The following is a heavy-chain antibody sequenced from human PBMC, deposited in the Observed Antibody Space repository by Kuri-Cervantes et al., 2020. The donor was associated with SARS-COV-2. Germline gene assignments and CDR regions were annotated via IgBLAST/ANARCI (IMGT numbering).Heavy chain of an antibody. CDR1: GYTFTGYS. CDR2: INPNSGGT. Sequence: ASVKVSCKASGYTFTGYSIHWVRQAPGQGLEWMGWINPNSGGTKYAQKFEGWVTMTRGTSIGTAYMELSRLNSDDTAVYYCARVPIERVIQLWLASYYFDYWGQGTLVTVSS. V-gene: IGHV1-2*04. D-gene: IGHD6-19*01. CDR3: ARVPIERVIQLWLASYYFDY. J-gene: IGHJ4*02.